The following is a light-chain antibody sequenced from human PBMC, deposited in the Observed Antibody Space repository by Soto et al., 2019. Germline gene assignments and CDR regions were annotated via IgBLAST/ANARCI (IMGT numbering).Light chain of an antibody. V-gene: IGLV4-69*01. CDR2: VNSDGSH. J-gene: IGLJ3*02. CDR1: SRHSRYT. Sequence: QLVLTQSPSASASLGASVTLTCTVSSRHSRYTIAWHQQQPERGPRFLMKVNSDGSHNEGDGIPDRFSGSSSGAERYLTISSLQSEDEADYYCQTLATGFPYWVFGGGTKLTVL. CDR3: QTLATGFPYWV.